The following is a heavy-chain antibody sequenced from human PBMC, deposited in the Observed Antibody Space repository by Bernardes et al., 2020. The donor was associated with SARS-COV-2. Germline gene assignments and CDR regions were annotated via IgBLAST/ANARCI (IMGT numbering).Heavy chain of an antibody. CDR1: GFTFSSYE. CDR2: ISHTGNTI. Sequence: SLRLSCAASGFTFSSYEMNWVRQAPGKGLEWISYISHTGNTIYYADSVKGRFTISRDNPTNSLYLQMNSLRAEDTAVYYCARDRRFCSGGSCNQHLDYWGQGTLVTVSS. J-gene: IGHJ4*02. D-gene: IGHD2-15*01. CDR3: ARDRRFCSGGSCNQHLDY. V-gene: IGHV3-48*03.